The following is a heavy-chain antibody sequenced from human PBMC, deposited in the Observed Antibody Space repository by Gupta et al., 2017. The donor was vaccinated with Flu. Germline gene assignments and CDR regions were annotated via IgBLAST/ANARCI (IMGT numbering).Heavy chain of an antibody. V-gene: IGHV7-4-1*02. CDR3: ARDWGYCTSTSCNREFDY. CDR2: INTNTKIP. J-gene: IGHJ4*02. Sequence: GQGLEWMGWINTNTKIPTDAQGFTGRFVFSVDTSVSTAYLQITSLKPEDTAVYYCARDWGYCTSTSCNREFDYWGQGTLVTVSS. D-gene: IGHD2-2*01.